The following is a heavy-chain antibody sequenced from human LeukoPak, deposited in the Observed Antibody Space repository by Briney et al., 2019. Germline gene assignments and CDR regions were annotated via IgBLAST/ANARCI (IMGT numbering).Heavy chain of an antibody. J-gene: IGHJ4*02. CDR2: ISAYNGNT. V-gene: IGHV1-18*01. D-gene: IGHD2-2*01. CDR3: VRRGYCSSTSCSGRLYYFDY. CDR1: GYTFTSYG. Sequence: ASVKVSCKASGYTFTSYGISWVRQAPGQGLEWMGWISAYNGNTNYAQKLQGRVTMTTDTSTSTAYMELRSLRSDDTAVYYCVRRGYCSSTSCSGRLYYFDYWGRGTLVTVSS.